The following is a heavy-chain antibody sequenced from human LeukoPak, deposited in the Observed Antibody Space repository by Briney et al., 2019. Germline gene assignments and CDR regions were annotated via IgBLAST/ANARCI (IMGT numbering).Heavy chain of an antibody. J-gene: IGHJ4*02. CDR3: ARDTSGSYVFDY. Sequence: LRLPSAASGFTPSRYQLTLAPHPPRKPPNRGSYISSSGSTIYYADSVKGRFTISRDNAKNSLYLQMNSLRAEDTAVYYCARDTSGSYVFDYWGQGTLVTVSS. CDR1: GFTPSRYQ. CDR2: ISSSGSTI. V-gene: IGHV3-48*03. D-gene: IGHD1-26*01.